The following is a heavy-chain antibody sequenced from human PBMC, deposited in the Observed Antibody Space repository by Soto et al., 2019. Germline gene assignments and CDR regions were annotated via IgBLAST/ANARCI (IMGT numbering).Heavy chain of an antibody. CDR2: IIPIFGTA. Sequence: QVQLVQSGAEVKKPGSSVKVSCKASGGTFSSYAISWVRQAPGQGLEWMGGIIPIFGTANYAQKFQVRVPITADESTSTAYMELSSLRSDDTAVYYCARHVPAAGYYYGMDVWGQGTTVTVSS. CDR3: ARHVPAAGYYYGMDV. V-gene: IGHV1-69*12. CDR1: GGTFSSYA. D-gene: IGHD2-2*01. J-gene: IGHJ6*02.